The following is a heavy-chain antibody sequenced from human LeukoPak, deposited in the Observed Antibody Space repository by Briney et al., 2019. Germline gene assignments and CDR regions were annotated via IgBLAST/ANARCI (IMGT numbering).Heavy chain of an antibody. CDR1: GYTFTNYG. V-gene: IGHV1-18*04. Sequence: ASVNVSCTASGYTFTNYGISWVRQAPGQGLEWMGWISAYNGNTNFAQKLQGRVTFTTDTSTSTAYMEQRSLRSDDTAVYYCARGFIAPAGPLSAVDYWGQGTLVTVSS. CDR2: ISAYNGNT. J-gene: IGHJ4*02. CDR3: ARGFIAPAGPLSAVDY. D-gene: IGHD6-13*01.